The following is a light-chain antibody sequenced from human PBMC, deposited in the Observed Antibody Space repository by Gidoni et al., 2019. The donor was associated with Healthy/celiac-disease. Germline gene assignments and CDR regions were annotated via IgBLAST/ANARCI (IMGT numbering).Light chain of an antibody. J-gene: IGKJ3*01. CDR2: LGS. Sequence: QLLIYLGSNRASGVPDKLSGSGSGTDFTLKISRVEAEDVGVYYCMQALQTPHTFGPGTKVDIK. V-gene: IGKV2-28*01. CDR3: MQALQTPHT.